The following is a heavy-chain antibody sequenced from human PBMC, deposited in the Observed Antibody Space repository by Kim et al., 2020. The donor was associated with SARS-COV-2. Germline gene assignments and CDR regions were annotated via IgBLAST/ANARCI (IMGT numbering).Heavy chain of an antibody. CDR2: INQHGSET. CDR3: ARDAWAQGWTDGFDY. Sequence: GGSLRLSCAASGFTFTSFWMSWVRQAPGEGLEWVANINQHGSETKYVDSVKGRFTISRDNAKDSVYLQMNKLRAEDRAVYYCARDAWAQGWTDGFDYWGQGTLVTVSS. D-gene: IGHD1-26*01. CDR1: GFTFTSFW. V-gene: IGHV3-7*01. J-gene: IGHJ4*02.